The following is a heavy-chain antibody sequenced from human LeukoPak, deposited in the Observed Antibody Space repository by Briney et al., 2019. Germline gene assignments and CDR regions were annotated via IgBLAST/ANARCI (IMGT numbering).Heavy chain of an antibody. J-gene: IGHJ2*01. CDR1: GFTFSSYS. V-gene: IGHV3-48*02. Sequence: GSLRLSCAASGFTFSSYSMNWVRQAPGKGVEWVSYVISGSNTIYYAESVKGRFTISRDNAKNSLYLQMNSLRDEDTAVYYCVRDWYFDLWGRGTRVTVSS. CDR2: VISGSNTI. CDR3: VRDWYFDL.